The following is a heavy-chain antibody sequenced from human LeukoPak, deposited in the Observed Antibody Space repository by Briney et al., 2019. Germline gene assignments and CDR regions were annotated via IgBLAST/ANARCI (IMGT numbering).Heavy chain of an antibody. CDR2: IYYSGST. CDR1: GGSISSYY. J-gene: IGHJ4*02. CDR3: ARGKGDGYNLVPFDY. D-gene: IGHD5-24*01. Sequence: WETLSLTCTVSGGSISSYYWSWIRQPPGKGLEWIGYIYYSGSTNYSPSLKSRVTISVDTSNNQFSLKLSSVTAADTAVYYCARGKGDGYNLVPFDYWGQGTLVTVSS. V-gene: IGHV4-59*01.